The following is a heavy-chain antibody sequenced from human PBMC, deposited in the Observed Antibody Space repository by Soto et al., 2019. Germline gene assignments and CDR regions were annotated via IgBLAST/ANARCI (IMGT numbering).Heavy chain of an antibody. V-gene: IGHV3-66*01. Sequence: EVQLVESGGGLVQPGGSLRLSCGASGFTVSSNYMSWVRQAPGKGLEWVSVIYSGGSTYYADSVKGRFTISRDNSKNTLYLQMNSLRAEDTAVYYCASTYKYGYFDYWGQGTLVTVSS. D-gene: IGHD3-10*01. CDR1: GFTVSSNY. CDR2: IYSGGST. CDR3: ASTYKYGYFDY. J-gene: IGHJ4*02.